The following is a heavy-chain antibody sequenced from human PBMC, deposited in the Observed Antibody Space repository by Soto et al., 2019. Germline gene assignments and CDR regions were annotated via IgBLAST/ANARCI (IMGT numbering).Heavy chain of an antibody. CDR2: IYHTGRD. J-gene: IGHJ5*01. D-gene: IGHD3-10*01. CDR3: ARSMVRGGWFDS. Sequence: PSETLSLTCTVTGGSNISGDYYWSWIRQPPGKGLEWIGYIYHTGRDYYEPSLKSRATISIDTSKNQFSLKLNSVTAADTAIYFCARSMVRGGWFDSWGQGTLVTVSS. V-gene: IGHV4-30-4*01. CDR1: GGSNISGDYY.